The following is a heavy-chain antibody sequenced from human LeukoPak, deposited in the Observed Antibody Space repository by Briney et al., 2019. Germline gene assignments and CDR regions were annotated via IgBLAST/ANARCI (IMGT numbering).Heavy chain of an antibody. J-gene: IGHJ5*02. V-gene: IGHV1-2*02. CDR1: GYTFTVYY. CDR2: INPNSGGT. Sequence: ASVTVSFTASGYTFTVYYMHWVRQAPGQGIEWMGWINPNSGGTNYAQKFQGRVTITRDTSISTAYMELSRLRSDDTAVYYCARVRRGIVVVVAAANWFDPWGQGTLVTVSS. D-gene: IGHD2-15*01. CDR3: ARVRRGIVVVVAAANWFDP.